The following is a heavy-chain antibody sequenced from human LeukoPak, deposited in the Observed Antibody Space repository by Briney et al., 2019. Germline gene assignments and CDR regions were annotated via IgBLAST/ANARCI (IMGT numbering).Heavy chain of an antibody. CDR1: GGSISSYY. Sequence: SETLSLTCTVSGGSISSYYWSWIRQPPGRGLEWIGYIYYSGSINYNPSLKSRVTISVDTSKNQFSLKLSSVTAADTAVYYCARAATRRSAFDIWGQGTMVTVSS. J-gene: IGHJ3*02. V-gene: IGHV4-59*01. CDR2: IYYSGSI. D-gene: IGHD4-11*01. CDR3: ARAATRRSAFDI.